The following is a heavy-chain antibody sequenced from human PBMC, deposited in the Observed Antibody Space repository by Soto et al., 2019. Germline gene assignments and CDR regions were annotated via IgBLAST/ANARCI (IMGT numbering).Heavy chain of an antibody. J-gene: IGHJ6*02. CDR1: GGTFSSYA. V-gene: IGHV1-69*01. CDR3: ARDRHYDILTDYGMDV. Sequence: VKVSCKASGGTFSSYAISWVRQAPGQGLEWMGGIIPIFGTANYAQKFQGRVTITADESTSTAYMELSSLRSEDTAVYYCARDRHYDILTDYGMDVWGQGTTVTVSS. CDR2: IIPIFGTA. D-gene: IGHD3-9*01.